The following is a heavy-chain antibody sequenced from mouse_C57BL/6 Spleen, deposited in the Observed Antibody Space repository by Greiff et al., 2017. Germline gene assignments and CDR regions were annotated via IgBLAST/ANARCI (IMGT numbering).Heavy chain of an antibody. V-gene: IGHV5-6*01. CDR1: GFTFSSYG. Sequence: EVQLQESGGDLVKPGGSLKLSCAASGFTFSSYGMSWVRQTPDKRLEWVATISSGGSYTYYPDSVKGRFTISRDNAKNTLYLQMSSLKSEDTAMYYCARHKLGRGSAYWGQGTLVTVSA. J-gene: IGHJ3*01. D-gene: IGHD4-1*01. CDR3: ARHKLGRGSAY. CDR2: ISSGGSYT.